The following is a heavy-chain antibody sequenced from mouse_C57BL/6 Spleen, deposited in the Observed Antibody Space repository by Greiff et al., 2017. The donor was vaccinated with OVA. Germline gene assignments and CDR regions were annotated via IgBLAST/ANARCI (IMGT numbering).Heavy chain of an antibody. Sequence: QVQLQQPGAELVKPGASVKFSCKAPGYTFTSYWMHWVKQRPGQGLEWIGMIHPNSGSTNYNEKFKSKATLTVDKSSSTAYMQLSSLTSEDSAVYYCARGGNYVNYAMDYWGQGTSVTVSS. CDR1: GYTFTSYW. CDR2: IHPNSGST. D-gene: IGHD2-1*01. J-gene: IGHJ4*01. CDR3: ARGGNYVNYAMDY. V-gene: IGHV1-64*01.